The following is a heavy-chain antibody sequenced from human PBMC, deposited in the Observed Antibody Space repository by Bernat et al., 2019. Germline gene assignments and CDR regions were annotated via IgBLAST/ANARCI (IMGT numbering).Heavy chain of an antibody. Sequence: EVQLVESGGGLVQPGGSLRLSCAASGFTFSSYWMHWVRQAPGKGLVWVYRIISDGSRTSYADSVNGRFTISRDDAKNTLYLQMNSLRAEDTAVYYCARDLWSGYHYYYYGMDVWGQGTTVTVSS. CDR2: IISDGSRT. V-gene: IGHV3-74*01. J-gene: IGHJ6*02. CDR1: GFTFSSYW. CDR3: ARDLWSGYHYYYYGMDV. D-gene: IGHD3-3*01.